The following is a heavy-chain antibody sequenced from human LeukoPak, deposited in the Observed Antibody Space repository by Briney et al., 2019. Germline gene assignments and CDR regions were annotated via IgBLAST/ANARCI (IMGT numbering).Heavy chain of an antibody. V-gene: IGHV3-33*01. CDR1: GFTFSSYG. CDR3: ARDRRFNAFDI. J-gene: IGHJ3*02. CDR2: IWYDGSNK. Sequence: GRSLRLSCAASGFTFSSYGMHWVRQAPGKGLEWVAVIWYDGSNKYYADSVKGRFTISRDNSKNTLYLQMNSLRAEDTVVYYCARDRRFNAFDIWGQGTMVTVSS. D-gene: IGHD5-24*01.